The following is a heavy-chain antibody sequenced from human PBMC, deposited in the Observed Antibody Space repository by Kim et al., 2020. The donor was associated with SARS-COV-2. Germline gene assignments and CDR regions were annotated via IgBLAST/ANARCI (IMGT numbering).Heavy chain of an antibody. J-gene: IGHJ4*02. CDR3: ARERYFDWLLSRAYYFDY. Sequence: GRFTISRDNSKNTLYLQMNSLRAEDTAVYYCARERYFDWLLSRAYYFDYWGQGTLVTVSS. D-gene: IGHD3-9*01. V-gene: IGHV3-66*01.